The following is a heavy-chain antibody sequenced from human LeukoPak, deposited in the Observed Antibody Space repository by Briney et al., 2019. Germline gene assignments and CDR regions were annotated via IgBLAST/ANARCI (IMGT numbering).Heavy chain of an antibody. D-gene: IGHD3-10*01. CDR2: IYTSGST. CDR3: AREDRWFGELYAFDI. V-gene: IGHV4-4*07. CDR1: GGSLSSYY. Sequence: SETLSLTCTVSGGSLSSYYWSWIRQPAGKGLEWIGRIYTSGSTNYNPSLKSRVTMSVDTSKNQFSLKLSSVTAADTAVYYCAREDRWFGELYAFDIWGQGTMVTVSS. J-gene: IGHJ3*02.